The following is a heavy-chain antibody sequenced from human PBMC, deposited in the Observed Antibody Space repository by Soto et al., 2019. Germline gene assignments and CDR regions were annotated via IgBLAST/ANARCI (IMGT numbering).Heavy chain of an antibody. J-gene: IGHJ5*02. D-gene: IGHD5-18*01. CDR1: CYSISSGYY. CDR3: ARDSSRGYSYGFDP. Sequence: SETLSLTCAFSCYSISSGYYWGWIRQPPGKGLEWIGSIYHSGSTYYNPSLKSRVTISVDTSKNQFSLKLSSVTAADTAVYYCARDSSRGYSYGFDPWGQGTLVTVSS. CDR2: IYHSGST. V-gene: IGHV4-38-2*02.